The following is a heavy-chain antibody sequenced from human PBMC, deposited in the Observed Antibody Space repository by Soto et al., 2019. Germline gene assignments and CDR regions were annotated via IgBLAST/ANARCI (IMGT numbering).Heavy chain of an antibody. D-gene: IGHD3-9*01. CDR1: GYTFIVHY. J-gene: IGHJ4*02. CDR2: PIPNNGST. CDR3: ARDGNPYFGPGSLHGYFDY. Sequence: ASVKVSCKASGYTFIVHYLHWVRQAPGEGFECIGWPIPNNGSTKYAQKFQGRVTMTRATSITTVYVELSRLRSDDTAVYFCARDGNPYFGPGSLHGYFDYWGQGTLVNVSS. V-gene: IGHV1-2*02.